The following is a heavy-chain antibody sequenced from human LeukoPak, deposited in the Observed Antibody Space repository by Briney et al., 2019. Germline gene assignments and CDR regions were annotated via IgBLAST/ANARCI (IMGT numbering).Heavy chain of an antibody. D-gene: IGHD2-8*01. CDR3: ARAADGYDAIFNYYFDY. CDR2: TYYRSEWYN. CDR1: GDSVSSNSAA. J-gene: IGHJ4*02. Sequence: SQTLSLTCAISGDSVSSNSAAWNWIRQSPARGLEWLGRTYYRSEWYNDYAVSVKSRITINPDTSKNQFSLQLNSVTPEDTAVYYCARAADGYDAIFNYYFDYWGQGTLVTVSS. V-gene: IGHV6-1*01.